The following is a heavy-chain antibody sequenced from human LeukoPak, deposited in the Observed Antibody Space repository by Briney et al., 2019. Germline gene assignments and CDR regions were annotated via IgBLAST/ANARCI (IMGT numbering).Heavy chain of an antibody. Sequence: PGGSLRLSCAASGFTFSSYEMNWVRQAPGKGLEWVSYISSSSSYIYYADSVKGRFTISRDNAKNSLYLQMNSLRAEDTAVYYCARDLYSSGSGAFDIWGQGTMVTVSS. CDR3: ARDLYSSGSGAFDI. CDR2: ISSSSSYI. V-gene: IGHV3-21*05. CDR1: GFTFSSYE. J-gene: IGHJ3*02. D-gene: IGHD6-19*01.